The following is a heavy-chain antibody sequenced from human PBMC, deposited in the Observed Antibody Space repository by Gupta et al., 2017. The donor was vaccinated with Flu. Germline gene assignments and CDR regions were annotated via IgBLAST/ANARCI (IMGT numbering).Heavy chain of an antibody. V-gene: IGHV3-33*01. Sequence: QVQLVESGGGVVQPGRSLRRSCAASGFTFSSYGLHWVRQAPGKGLEWVAVIWYDGSNKYYADSVKGRFTISRDNSKNTLYLQMNSLRAEDTAVYYCAREEEDTAMVPTLVYWGQGTLVTGAS. CDR1: GFTFSSYG. CDR3: AREEEDTAMVPTLVY. CDR2: IWYDGSNK. D-gene: IGHD5-18*01. J-gene: IGHJ4*02.